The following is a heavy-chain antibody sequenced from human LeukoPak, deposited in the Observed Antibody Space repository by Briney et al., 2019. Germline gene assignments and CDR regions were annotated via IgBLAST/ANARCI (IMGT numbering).Heavy chain of an antibody. J-gene: IGHJ6*03. CDR1: GGSISSYY. Sequence: SETLSLTCNVSGGSISSYYWSWIRQPPGKGLEWIGYVYYSGSTNYNPSLKSRVTISVDTSKNQFSLKLSSVTAADTAVYYCARGDYYYYTDVWGKGTTVTVSS. CDR3: ARGDYYYYTDV. CDR2: VYYSGST. V-gene: IGHV4-59*01.